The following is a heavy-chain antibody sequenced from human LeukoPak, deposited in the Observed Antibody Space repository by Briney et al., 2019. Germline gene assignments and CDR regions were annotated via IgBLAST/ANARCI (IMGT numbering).Heavy chain of an antibody. D-gene: IGHD2-2*01. Sequence: GRSLRLSCAASGFTFSSYAMHWVRQAPGKGLEWVAVISYDGSNKYYADSVKGRFTISRDNAKNSLYLQMNSLRAEDTAVYYCARTAKLVVPAAMNYYYYMDVWGKGTTVTVSS. CDR1: GFTFSSYA. CDR3: ARTAKLVVPAAMNYYYYMDV. V-gene: IGHV3-30-3*01. J-gene: IGHJ6*03. CDR2: ISYDGSNK.